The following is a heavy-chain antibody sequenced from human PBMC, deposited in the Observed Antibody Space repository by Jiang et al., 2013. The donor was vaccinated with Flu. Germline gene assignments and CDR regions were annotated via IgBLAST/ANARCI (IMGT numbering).Heavy chain of an antibody. CDR3: ARGTIAAVVFGDWFDP. V-gene: IGHV1-69*04. Sequence: GAEVKKPGSSVKVSCKASGGTFSSYAISWVRQAPGQGLEWMGRIIPILGIANYAQKFRGRVTITADKSTSTAYMELSSLRSEDTAVYYCARGTIAAVVFGDWFDPWGQGTLVTVSS. CDR2: IIPILGIA. J-gene: IGHJ5*02. D-gene: IGHD6-13*01. CDR1: GGTFSSYA.